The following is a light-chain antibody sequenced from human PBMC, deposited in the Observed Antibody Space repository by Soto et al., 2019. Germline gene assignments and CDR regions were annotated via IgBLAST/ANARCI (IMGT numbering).Light chain of an antibody. V-gene: IGLV2-14*01. Sequence: QSALTQPASVSGSPGQSITISCTGTSSDVGGYNYVSWYQQHPGKAPKLMIYDVSNRPSGVSKRFSGSKSGNTASLTISGLQAEDEADYYCSSYTSSSTGVFGGGTKL. J-gene: IGLJ2*01. CDR3: SSYTSSSTGV. CDR1: SSDVGGYNY. CDR2: DVS.